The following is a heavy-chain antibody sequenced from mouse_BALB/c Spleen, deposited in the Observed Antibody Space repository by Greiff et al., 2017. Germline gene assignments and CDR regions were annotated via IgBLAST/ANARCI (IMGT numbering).Heavy chain of an antibody. J-gene: IGHJ2*01. CDR3: AWPYDGYSFDY. D-gene: IGHD2-3*01. CDR2: IYPGDGDT. V-gene: IGHV1-80*01. Sequence: QVQLKQSGAELVRPGSSVKISCKASGYAFSSYWMNWVKQRPGQGLEWIGQIYPGDGDTNYNGKFKGKATLTADKSSSTAYMQLSSLTSEDSAVYFCAWPYDGYSFDYWGQGTTLTVSS. CDR1: GYAFSSYW.